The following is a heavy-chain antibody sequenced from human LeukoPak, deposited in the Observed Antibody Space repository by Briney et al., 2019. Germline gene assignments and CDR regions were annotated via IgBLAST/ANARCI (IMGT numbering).Heavy chain of an antibody. V-gene: IGHV4-31*03. CDR2: IYYSGST. CDR3: ARSEIDRGWLYQHRNYYFDY. J-gene: IGHJ4*02. D-gene: IGHD1-14*01. Sequence: SQTLSLTCTVSGGSISSGGYYWSWIRQHPGKGLAWIGYIYYSGSTYYNPSLKSRVTISVDTSKNQFSLKLSSVTAADTAVYYCARSEIDRGWLYQHRNYYFDYWGQGTLVTVSS. CDR1: GGSISSGGYY.